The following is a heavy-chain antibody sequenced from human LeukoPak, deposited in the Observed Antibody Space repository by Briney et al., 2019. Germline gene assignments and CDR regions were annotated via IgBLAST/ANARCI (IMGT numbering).Heavy chain of an antibody. CDR3: ARGQQDCSGGSCYDWFDP. Sequence: GASVKVSCKASGYTFTSYYMHWVRQPTGQGLEWMGIINPSGGSTSYAQKFQGRVTMTRDMSTSTVYMELSSLRSEDTAVYYCARGQQDCSGGSCYDWFDPWGQGTLVTVSS. V-gene: IGHV1-46*01. J-gene: IGHJ5*02. CDR2: INPSGGST. CDR1: GYTFTSYY. D-gene: IGHD2-15*01.